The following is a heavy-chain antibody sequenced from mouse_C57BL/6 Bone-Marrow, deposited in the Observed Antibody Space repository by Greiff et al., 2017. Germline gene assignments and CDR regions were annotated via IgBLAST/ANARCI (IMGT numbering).Heavy chain of an antibody. J-gene: IGHJ1*03. CDR2: INPGSGGT. D-gene: IGHD2-2*01. CDR3: AREYGYDGWYFDV. CDR1: GYAFTNYL. V-gene: IGHV1-54*01. Sequence: QVQLQQSGAELVRPGTSVKVSCKASGYAFTNYLIEWVKQRPGQGLEWIGVINPGSGGTNYNEKFKGKATLTADKSSSTAYMQLSSLTSEDSAVYFCAREYGYDGWYFDVWGTGTTVTVSS.